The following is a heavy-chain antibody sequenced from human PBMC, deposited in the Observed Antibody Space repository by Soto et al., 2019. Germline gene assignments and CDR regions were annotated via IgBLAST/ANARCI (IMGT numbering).Heavy chain of an antibody. D-gene: IGHD2-15*01. Sequence: QVQLQESGPGLVKPSQTLSLTCTVSGDSISSGDYFWSWIRQPPGKAHEWIGYIYYSGSTYYNPSLESRLTISVDTSQNQFSLRLSSVTAADTAVYYCASGVKISRMFDYWGQGTLVTVSS. CDR1: GDSISSGDYF. J-gene: IGHJ4*02. CDR2: IYYSGST. V-gene: IGHV4-30-4*01. CDR3: ASGVKISRMFDY.